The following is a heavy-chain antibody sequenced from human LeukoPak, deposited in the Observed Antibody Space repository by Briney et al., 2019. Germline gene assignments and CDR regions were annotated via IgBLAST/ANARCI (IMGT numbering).Heavy chain of an antibody. CDR2: ISAYNGNT. V-gene: IGHV1-18*01. D-gene: IGHD3-10*01. J-gene: IGHJ3*02. CDR3: ARGYYGSGSDDAFDI. Sequence: ASVKVSCKASGYTFTSYGISWVRQAPGQGLEWMGWISAYNGNTNYAQKLQGRVTMTTDTSTSTAYMELRSLRSEDTAVYYCARGYYGSGSDDAFDIWGQGTMVTVSS. CDR1: GYTFTSYG.